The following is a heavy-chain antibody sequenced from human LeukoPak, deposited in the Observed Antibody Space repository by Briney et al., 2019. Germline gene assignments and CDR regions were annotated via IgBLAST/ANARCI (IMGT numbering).Heavy chain of an antibody. CDR3: AREGGSGWLNDAFDV. D-gene: IGHD6-19*01. CDR2: ISSSSSYI. V-gene: IGHV3-21*01. J-gene: IGHJ3*01. Sequence: GGSLRLSCAASGFTFSSYSMNWDRQAPGRGLEWVSSISSSSSYIYYADAVKGRFTISRDNAKNSLYLQMNSLRAEDTAVYYCAREGGSGWLNDAFDVWGQGTMVTVSS. CDR1: GFTFSSYS.